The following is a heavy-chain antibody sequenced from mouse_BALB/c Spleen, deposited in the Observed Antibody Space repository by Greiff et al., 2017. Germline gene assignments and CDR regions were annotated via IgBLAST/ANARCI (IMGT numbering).Heavy chain of an antibody. CDR2: IWSGGST. J-gene: IGHJ4*01. V-gene: IGHV2-2*02. CDR3: ARDDYDLYYAMDY. D-gene: IGHD2-4*01. Sequence: VQLKESGPGLVQPSQSLSITCTVSGFSLTSYGVHWVRQSPGKGLEWLGVIWSGGSTDYNAAFISRLSISKDNSKSQVFFKMNSLQANDTAIYYCARDDYDLYYAMDYWGQGTSVTVSS. CDR1: GFSLTSYG.